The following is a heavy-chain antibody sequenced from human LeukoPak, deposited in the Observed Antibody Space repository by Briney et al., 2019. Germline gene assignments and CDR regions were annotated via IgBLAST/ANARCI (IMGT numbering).Heavy chain of an antibody. D-gene: IGHD3-22*01. Sequence: GGSLRLSCAASGFTFSDYYMSWIRQAPGKGLEWVSYISSSGSTMYYADSVKGRFTISRDNAKNSLYLQMNSPRAEDTAVYYCARDSRGYYDSRGNYWGQGTLVTVSP. CDR2: ISSSGSTM. CDR3: ARDSRGYYDSRGNY. J-gene: IGHJ4*02. CDR1: GFTFSDYY. V-gene: IGHV3-11*01.